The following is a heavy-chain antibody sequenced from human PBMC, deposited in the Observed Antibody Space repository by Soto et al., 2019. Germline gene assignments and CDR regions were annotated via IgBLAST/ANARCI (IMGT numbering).Heavy chain of an antibody. V-gene: IGHV1-18*01. CDR2: ISVSNGNT. Sequence: QVQLVQSGEEVKKPGASVKVSCKPSGYPFTSYGITWVRQAPGQGLEWMGWISVSNGNTNYAQNLQGRVTMTADTSTRTAYMELRSLRSDDTALYYCARGYSNSPDFWGQGTLVTVSS. CDR1: GYPFTSYG. CDR3: ARGYSNSPDF. D-gene: IGHD6-13*01. J-gene: IGHJ4*02.